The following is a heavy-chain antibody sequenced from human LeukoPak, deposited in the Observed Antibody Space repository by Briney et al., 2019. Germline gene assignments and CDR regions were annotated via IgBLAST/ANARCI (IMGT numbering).Heavy chain of an antibody. J-gene: IGHJ4*02. CDR3: AREGRAYCSSTSCYRGLAY. D-gene: IGHD2-2*01. CDR2: INWNGGGT. Sequence: GGSLRLSCAASGFTFDDYGMSWVRQAPGKGLEWISGINWNGGGTGYADSVKGRFTISRDNAKNSLYLQMNSLRAEDTALYYCAREGRAYCSSTSCYRGLAYWGQGTLVTVSS. V-gene: IGHV3-20*04. CDR1: GFTFDDYG.